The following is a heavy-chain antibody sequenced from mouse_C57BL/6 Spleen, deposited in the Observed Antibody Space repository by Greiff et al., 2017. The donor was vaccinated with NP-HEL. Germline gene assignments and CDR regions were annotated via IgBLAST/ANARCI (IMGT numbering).Heavy chain of an antibody. J-gene: IGHJ2*01. CDR3: ARGFYPRCFDY. CDR1: GFTFSDYG. V-gene: IGHV5-17*01. Sequence: EVHLVESGGGLVKPGGSLELSCAASGFTFSDYGMHWVRQAPEKGLEWVAYISSGSSTIYYADTVKGRFTISRDNAKNTLFLQMTSLRSEDTAMYYCARGFYPRCFDYWGQGTTLTVSS. CDR2: ISSGSSTI. D-gene: IGHD2-3*01.